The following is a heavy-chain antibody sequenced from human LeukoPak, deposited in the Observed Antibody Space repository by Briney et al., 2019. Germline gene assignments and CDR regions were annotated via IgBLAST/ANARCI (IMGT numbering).Heavy chain of an antibody. CDR1: GYTFTSYD. CDR3: ARGLGRWRRDGYSRWFDP. CDR2: MNPNSGNT. D-gene: IGHD5-24*01. Sequence: ASVKVSCKASGYTFTSYDINWVRQATGQGLEWMGWMNPNSGNTGYAQKFQGRVTMTRNTSISTAYMELSSLRSEDTAVYYCARGLGRWRRDGYSRWFDPWGQETLVTVSS. V-gene: IGHV1-8*01. J-gene: IGHJ5*02.